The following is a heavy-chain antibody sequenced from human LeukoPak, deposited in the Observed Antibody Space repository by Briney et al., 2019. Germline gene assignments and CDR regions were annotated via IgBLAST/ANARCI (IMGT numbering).Heavy chain of an antibody. J-gene: IGHJ4*02. D-gene: IGHD3-22*01. Sequence: GGSLRLSCAASGFTFGSYSMNWVRQAPGKGLEWVSYISSSSSTIYYADSVKGRFTISRDNAKNSLYLQMNSLRAEDTTVYYCARGRGYYDSSGYYYFDYWGQGTLVTVSS. CDR2: ISSSSSTI. CDR3: ARGRGYYDSSGYYYFDY. CDR1: GFTFGSYS. V-gene: IGHV3-48*01.